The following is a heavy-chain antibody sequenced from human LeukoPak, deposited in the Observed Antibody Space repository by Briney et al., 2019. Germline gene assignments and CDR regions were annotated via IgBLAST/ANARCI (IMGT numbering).Heavy chain of an antibody. D-gene: IGHD6-6*01. CDR1: GGSISSGDYY. V-gene: IGHV4-61*08. CDR2: IYYSGST. J-gene: IGHJ4*02. CDR3: ARAGQFISARPISFDY. Sequence: SETLSLTCTVSGGSISSGDYYWSWIRQPPGKGLEWIGYIYYSGSTNSNPSLKSRVTISVDTSKNQFSLKLSSVTAADTAVYYCARAGQFISARPISFDYWGQGTLVTVSS.